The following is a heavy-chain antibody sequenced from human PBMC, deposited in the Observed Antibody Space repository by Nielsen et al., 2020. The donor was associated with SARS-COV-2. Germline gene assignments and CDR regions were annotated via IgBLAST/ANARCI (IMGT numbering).Heavy chain of an antibody. CDR1: GFTFSWYA. Sequence: GSLRLSCAASGFTFSWYAMAWVRQAPGQGLECVSTISESGGSTSYADSVKGRFTISRDNSNNTLYLQMNSLRAEDTAVYYCAREVRGRSYWGQGTLVTVSS. CDR2: ISESGGST. V-gene: IGHV3-23*01. D-gene: IGHD3-16*01. J-gene: IGHJ4*02. CDR3: AREVRGRSY.